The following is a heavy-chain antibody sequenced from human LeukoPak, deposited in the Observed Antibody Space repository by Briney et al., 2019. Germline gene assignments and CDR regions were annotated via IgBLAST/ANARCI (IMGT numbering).Heavy chain of an antibody. CDR2: IYYSGST. CDR3: ARAPRQVKAYRSAFDI. CDR1: GGAISSYY. Sequence: PSETLSLTCTVSGGAISSYYWSWIRQPPGKGLEWIGYIYYSGSTNYNPSLKSRVTISVDTSKNQFSLKLSSVTAADTAVYYCARAPRQVKAYRSAFDIWGQGTMVTVSS. V-gene: IGHV4-59*08. D-gene: IGHD6-13*01. J-gene: IGHJ3*02.